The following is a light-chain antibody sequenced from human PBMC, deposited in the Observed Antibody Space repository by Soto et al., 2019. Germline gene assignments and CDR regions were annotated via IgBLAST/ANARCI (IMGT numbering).Light chain of an antibody. Sequence: QSALTQPASVSGSPGQSITISCTGTSSDLGGYNYVSWYQHHPGKAPKLMIYDVTNRPSGVSNRFSASKSGNTASLTISGLQAEDEADYYCSSHRNRNSLVFGGGTKVTVL. V-gene: IGLV2-14*01. CDR3: SSHRNRNSLV. CDR2: DVT. J-gene: IGLJ2*01. CDR1: SSDLGGYNY.